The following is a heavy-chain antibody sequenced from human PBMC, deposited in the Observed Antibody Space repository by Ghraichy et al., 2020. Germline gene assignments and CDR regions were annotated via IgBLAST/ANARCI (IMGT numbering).Heavy chain of an antibody. CDR3: ARDVSRGGIDY. D-gene: IGHD2/OR15-2a*01. CDR1: GGSISSYY. V-gene: IGHV4-59*01. J-gene: IGHJ4*02. Sequence: SETLFLTCSVSGGSISSYYWTWIRQPPGKGLEWIGNIYYSGSTTYNPSLKSRLTISVDTSKNQFSLRLSSVTAADSAVYYCARDVSRGGIDYWGQGTLVTVSS. CDR2: IYYSGST.